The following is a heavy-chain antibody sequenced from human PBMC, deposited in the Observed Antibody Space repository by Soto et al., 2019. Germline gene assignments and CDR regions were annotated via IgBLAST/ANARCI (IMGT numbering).Heavy chain of an antibody. D-gene: IGHD3-10*01. CDR2: INLYNGNT. J-gene: IGHJ3*02. CDR3: ARMDGSGNDASDI. CDR1: GYTFTSYG. V-gene: IGHV1-18*01. Sequence: QVQLVQSGAEVKKPGASVRVSCKASGYTFTSYGITWVRQAPGQGLEWMGWINLYNGNTNYAQKLQGRVTMTTDTSTSTAYMELRSLKSDDTAMYYCARMDGSGNDASDIWGQGTLVTVSS.